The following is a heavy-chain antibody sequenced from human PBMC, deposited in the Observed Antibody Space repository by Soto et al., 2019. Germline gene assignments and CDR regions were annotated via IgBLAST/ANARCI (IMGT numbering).Heavy chain of an antibody. D-gene: IGHD3-16*01. Sequence: QVTLKESGPVLVKPSETLTLTCSVSGFSLSDTTMGVSWIRQPPRKALEWLAHIFSNDEKSYSTSLKTRLTISKDTSSSQVVLTMTNMDPVDTATYYCARIHSITWGSYFYGMDVWGQGTTVTVSS. V-gene: IGHV2-26*01. J-gene: IGHJ6*02. CDR3: ARIHSITWGSYFYGMDV. CDR2: IFSNDEK. CDR1: GFSLSDTTMG.